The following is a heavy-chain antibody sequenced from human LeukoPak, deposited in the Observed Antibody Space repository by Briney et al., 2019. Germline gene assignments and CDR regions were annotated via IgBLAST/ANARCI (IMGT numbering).Heavy chain of an antibody. Sequence: PGGSLRLSCVASGFTFTNHGMSWVRQTPGKGLEWVSTISGSGYNTYYADSVKGRFTISRDNSKNTLYLQINSLRAEDTAVYYCAKDRRWPHPNFDYWGQGTLVTVSS. D-gene: IGHD2-15*01. CDR2: ISGSGYNT. V-gene: IGHV3-23*01. CDR1: GFTFTNHG. CDR3: AKDRRWPHPNFDY. J-gene: IGHJ4*02.